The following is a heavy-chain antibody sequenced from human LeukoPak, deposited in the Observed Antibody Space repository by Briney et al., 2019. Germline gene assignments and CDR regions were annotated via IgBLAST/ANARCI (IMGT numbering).Heavy chain of an antibody. CDR3: AKDRSWIQRWYFEL. V-gene: IGHV3-23*01. Sequence: PGGSLRLSCAGSGFTFGSYAMSWVRQAPGKGLEWVSASSGGGGGTYYADSVRGRFTISRDNSKNTVYLQMNSLRAEDTDVYYCAKDRSWIQRWYFELWGRGTLVTVSS. J-gene: IGHJ2*01. CDR2: SSGGGGGT. D-gene: IGHD5-18*01. CDR1: GFTFGSYA.